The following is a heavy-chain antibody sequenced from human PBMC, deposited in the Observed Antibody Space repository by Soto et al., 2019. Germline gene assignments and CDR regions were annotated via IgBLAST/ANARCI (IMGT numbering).Heavy chain of an antibody. Sequence: QVQLVESGGRVVQPGGSLRLSCAAYGFMFSRYAIHWVRQAPGKGLEWVAVISKDGSVKYYADSVRGRFSISRDKSKNTVYLEMNGMRDDDTAVFYCARSRSGAVPDSFGYWGQGTLVTVSS. D-gene: IGHD3-3*01. V-gene: IGHV3-30-3*01. CDR3: ARSRSGAVPDSFGY. J-gene: IGHJ1*01. CDR2: ISKDGSVK. CDR1: GFMFSRYA.